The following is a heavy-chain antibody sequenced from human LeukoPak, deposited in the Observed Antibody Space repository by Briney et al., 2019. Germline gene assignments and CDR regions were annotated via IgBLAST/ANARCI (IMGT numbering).Heavy chain of an antibody. V-gene: IGHV3-7*01. J-gene: IGHJ4*02. Sequence: PGGSLRLSCAASGFTFSSYWMTWVRQAPGKGPEWVANIKEDGNEILYLDSVKGRFTISRDNAKNSLYLEMNSLRVEDTAVYYCTRSPDGVDYWGQGTLVTVSS. D-gene: IGHD3-10*01. CDR2: IKEDGNEI. CDR3: TRSPDGVDY. CDR1: GFTFSSYW.